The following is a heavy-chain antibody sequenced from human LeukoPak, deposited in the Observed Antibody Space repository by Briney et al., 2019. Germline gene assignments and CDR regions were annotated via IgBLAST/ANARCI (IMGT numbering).Heavy chain of an antibody. V-gene: IGHV4-59*12. CDR3: ARVLGYSSSWYYWFDP. Sequence: SETLSLTCTVSGGSISSYYWSWIRQAPGKGLEWIGYIYYSGSTNYNPSLKSRVTISVDTSKNQFSLKLSSVTAADTAVYYCARVLGYSSSWYYWFDPWGQGTLVTVSS. CDR2: IYYSGST. J-gene: IGHJ5*02. D-gene: IGHD6-13*01. CDR1: GGSISSYY.